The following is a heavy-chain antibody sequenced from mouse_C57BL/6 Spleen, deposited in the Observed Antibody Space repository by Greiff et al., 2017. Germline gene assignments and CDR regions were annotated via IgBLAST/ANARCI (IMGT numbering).Heavy chain of an antibody. V-gene: IGHV1-26*01. CDR2: INPNNGGT. Sequence: EVQLQQSGPELVKPGASVKISCKASGYTFTDYYMNWVKQSHGKSLEWIGDINPNNGGTSYNQKFKGKATLTVDKSSSTAYMELRSLTSEDSAVYYCARSEVTYDEAMDYWGQGTSVTVSS. J-gene: IGHJ4*01. CDR1: GYTFTDYY. CDR3: ARSEVTYDEAMDY. D-gene: IGHD2-12*01.